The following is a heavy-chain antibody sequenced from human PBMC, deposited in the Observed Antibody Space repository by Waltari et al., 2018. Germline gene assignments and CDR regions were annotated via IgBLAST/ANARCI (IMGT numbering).Heavy chain of an antibody. V-gene: IGHV4-39*07. CDR3: ATFFYGDYSREGWFDP. D-gene: IGHD4-17*01. Sequence: QLQLQESGPGLVDPSETLSLTCTVSGDSISSNGNYWGWVRQPPGKGLEWIGSIYYTGSASYNPPLKSRVTISVDTSKNQFSLKLSSVTAADTAVYYCATFFYGDYSREGWFDPWGQGTLVTVSS. CDR1: GDSISSNGNY. CDR2: IYYTGSA. J-gene: IGHJ5*02.